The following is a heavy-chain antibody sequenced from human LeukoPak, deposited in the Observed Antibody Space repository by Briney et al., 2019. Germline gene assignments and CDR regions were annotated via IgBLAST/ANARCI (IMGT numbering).Heavy chain of an antibody. D-gene: IGHD6-19*01. CDR1: GGSISSYY. CDR3: ARESDGSGWTNYFDY. J-gene: IGHJ4*02. V-gene: IGHV4-59*01. CDR2: IYYSGST. Sequence: SETLSLTCTVSGGSISSYYWSWIRQPPGKGLEWIGYIYYSGSTNYNPSLKSRVTISVDTSKNQFSLKLSSVTAVDTAVYYCARESDGSGWTNYFDYWGQGTLVTVSS.